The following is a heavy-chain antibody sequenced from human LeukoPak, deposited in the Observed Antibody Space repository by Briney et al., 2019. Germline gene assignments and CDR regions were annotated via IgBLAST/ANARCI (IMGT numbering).Heavy chain of an antibody. D-gene: IGHD1-26*01. V-gene: IGHV3-30*04. CDR2: ISYDGSNK. CDR3: ARIVGAIAQNWFDP. J-gene: IGHJ5*02. Sequence: GGSLRFSCAASGFTFSSYAMHWVRQAPGKGLEWVAVISYDGSNKYYADSVKGRFTISRDNSKNALYLQMNSLRAEDTAVYYCARIVGAIAQNWFDPWGQGTLVTVSS. CDR1: GFTFSSYA.